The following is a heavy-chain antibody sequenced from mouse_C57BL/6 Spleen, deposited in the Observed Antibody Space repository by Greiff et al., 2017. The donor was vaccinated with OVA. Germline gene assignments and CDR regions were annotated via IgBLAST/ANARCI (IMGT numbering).Heavy chain of an antibody. D-gene: IGHD6-1*01. J-gene: IGHJ2*01. CDR1: GFPFTAYY. Sequence: EVKLMESGGGLVQPGGSLSLSCAASGFPFTAYYMSWVRQPPGKALEWLGFIRNKANGYTTEYSASVKGRFTISRDNSQSILYLQMNALRAEDSATYYCARYIPLSYFDYWGQGTTLTVSS. CDR3: ARYIPLSYFDY. CDR2: IRNKANGYTT. V-gene: IGHV7-3*01.